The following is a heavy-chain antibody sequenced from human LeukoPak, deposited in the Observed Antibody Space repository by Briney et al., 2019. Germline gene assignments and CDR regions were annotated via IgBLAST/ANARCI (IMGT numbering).Heavy chain of an antibody. Sequence: GGSLRLSCAASGFTFSSYAMSWVRQAPGKGLEWVSATSGSGDGTFYADSVKGRFTISRDNSKNTLYLQMNSLRAEDTAVYYCAKDNYLSPMVRRPRDAFDIWGQGTMVTVSS. J-gene: IGHJ3*02. CDR1: GFTFSSYA. D-gene: IGHD3-10*01. V-gene: IGHV3-23*01. CDR3: AKDNYLSPMVRRPRDAFDI. CDR2: TSGSGDGT.